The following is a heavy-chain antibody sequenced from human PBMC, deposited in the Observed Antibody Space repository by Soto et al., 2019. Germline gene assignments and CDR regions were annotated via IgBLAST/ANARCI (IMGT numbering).Heavy chain of an antibody. CDR3: ARNHDYGDPYYYYGMDV. J-gene: IGHJ6*02. D-gene: IGHD4-17*01. Sequence: SETLSLTCTVSGGSVSSGSYYWSWIRQPPGKGLEWIGYIYYSGSTNYSPSLKSRVTISVDTSKNQFSLKLSSVTAADTAVYYCARNHDYGDPYYYYGMDVWGQGTTVTVSS. CDR1: GGSVSSGSYY. CDR2: IYYSGST. V-gene: IGHV4-61*01.